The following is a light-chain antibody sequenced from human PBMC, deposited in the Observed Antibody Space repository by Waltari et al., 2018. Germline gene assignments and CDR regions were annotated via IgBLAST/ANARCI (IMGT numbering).Light chain of an antibody. V-gene: IGLV8-61*01. CDR3: VWYMGGGIL. CDR2: STG. CDR1: SGSVSTTYY. Sequence: QTVVTQEPSFSVSPGGTVTLTCGLRSGSVSTTYYPSWYQQTPGQAPRPAIYSTGPRASGVPDRSSGSSPGNTAVLTITWAQADDESDYYGVWYMGGGILFGGGTKLTVL. J-gene: IGLJ3*02.